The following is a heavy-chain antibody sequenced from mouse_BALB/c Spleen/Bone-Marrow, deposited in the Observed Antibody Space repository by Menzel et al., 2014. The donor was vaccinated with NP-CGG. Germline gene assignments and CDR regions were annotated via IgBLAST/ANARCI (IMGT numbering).Heavy chain of an antibody. CDR1: GFSLTSYG. Sequence: QVQLKESGPGLVAPPQSLSITCTVSGFSLTSYGVHWVRQPPGKGLEWLGVIWAGGSTNYNSALMSRLSISKDNSKSQVFLKMNSLQTDDTAMYYCARDPYYGSSEDAMDYWGQGTSVTVSS. D-gene: IGHD1-1*01. CDR2: IWAGGST. V-gene: IGHV2-9*02. CDR3: ARDPYYGSSEDAMDY. J-gene: IGHJ4*01.